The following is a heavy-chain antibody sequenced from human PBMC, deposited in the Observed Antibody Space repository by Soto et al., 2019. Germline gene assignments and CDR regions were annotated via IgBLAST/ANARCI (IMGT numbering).Heavy chain of an antibody. CDR2: IYDNGRT. J-gene: IGHJ4*02. D-gene: IGHD1-1*01. Sequence: QVQLQESGPGLVKPSETLSLTCTVSGASISPYFWSWVRQPPRQGLEWIGYIYDNGRTDYSPSLKSRVTISVDTSKNQCSRRGNSMTAADTAVYDCARADPNWRPIDYWGQGILVTVSS. CDR1: GASISPYF. CDR3: ARADPNWRPIDY. V-gene: IGHV4-59*01.